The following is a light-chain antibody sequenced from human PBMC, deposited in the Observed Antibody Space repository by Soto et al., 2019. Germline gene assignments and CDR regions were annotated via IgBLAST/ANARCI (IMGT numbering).Light chain of an antibody. J-gene: IGLJ1*01. CDR2: EVS. Sequence: QSVLTQAASVSGSPGQSISISCIGTSSDVGAYNYVSWYQQHPGKAPKLMIYEVSNRPSGVSNRFSGSKSGDTASLTISGLQAEDEADYYCSAYAGSNNFVFGSGTKVTVL. V-gene: IGLV2-14*01. CDR3: SAYAGSNNFV. CDR1: SSDVGAYNY.